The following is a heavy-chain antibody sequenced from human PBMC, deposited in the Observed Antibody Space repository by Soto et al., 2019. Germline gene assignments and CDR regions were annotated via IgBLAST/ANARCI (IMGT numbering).Heavy chain of an antibody. J-gene: IGHJ4*02. D-gene: IGHD1-26*01. CDR1: GFTFSSYG. CDR3: AKILGATNPGAIDY. V-gene: IGHV3-30*18. CDR2: ISYDGSNK. Sequence: QVQLVESGGGVVQPGRSLRLSCAASGFTFSSYGMHWVRQAPGKGLEWVAVISYDGSNKYYADSVKGRFTISRDNSKNTLYLQMNSLRAEDTAVYYCAKILGATNPGAIDYWGQGTLVTVSS.